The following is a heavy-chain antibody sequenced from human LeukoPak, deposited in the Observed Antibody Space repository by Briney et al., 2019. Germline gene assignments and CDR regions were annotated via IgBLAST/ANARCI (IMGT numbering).Heavy chain of an antibody. J-gene: IGHJ4*02. Sequence: ASVKVSCKASGYTFTGYYMHWVRQVPGQGLEWMGRINPNSGGTNYAQKFQDRVTMTRDTSISTAYMELNRLTSDDTAVYYCSASFSGYDRLFDYWGQGALVTVSS. D-gene: IGHD5-12*01. CDR2: INPNSGGT. CDR1: GYTFTGYY. CDR3: SASFSGYDRLFDY. V-gene: IGHV1-2*06.